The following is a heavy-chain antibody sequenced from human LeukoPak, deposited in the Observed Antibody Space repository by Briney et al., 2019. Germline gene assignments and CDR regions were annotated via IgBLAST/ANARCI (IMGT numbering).Heavy chain of an antibody. J-gene: IGHJ6*02. CDR1: GGSISSGGYY. CDR2: IYYSGST. D-gene: IGHD3-10*01. CDR3: ARRPIRSLDGSGSHHPYYGMDV. V-gene: IGHV4-31*03. Sequence: PSETLSLTCTVSGGSISSGGYYWSWIRQHPGKGLEWIGYIYYSGSTYYNPSLKSRVTISVDTSKNQFSLKLSSVTAADTAVYYCARRPIRSLDGSGSHHPYYGMDVWGQGTTVTVSS.